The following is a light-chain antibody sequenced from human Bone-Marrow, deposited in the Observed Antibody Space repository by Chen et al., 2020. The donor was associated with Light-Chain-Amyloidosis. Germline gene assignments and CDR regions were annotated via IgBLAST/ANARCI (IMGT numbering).Light chain of an antibody. CDR3: NSRDSSGSQLNWI. J-gene: IGLJ2*01. CDR1: SLRMYL. Sequence: SSELTQDPSVSVALGQTVRITCQGDSLRMYLASWYQQKPGQAPQLVIYGKNSRPSGIPDRCSGSSAGNTASLTIAGAQAEDEADYFCNSRDSSGSQLNWIVGGGTKLTVL. CDR2: GKN. V-gene: IGLV3-19*01.